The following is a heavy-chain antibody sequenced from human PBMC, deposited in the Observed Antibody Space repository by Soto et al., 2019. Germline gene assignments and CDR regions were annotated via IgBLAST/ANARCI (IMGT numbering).Heavy chain of an antibody. J-gene: IGHJ6*03. CDR2: INAGNGNT. V-gene: IGHV1-3*01. Sequence: QVKLVQSGAEVKKPGASVKVSCKASGYTFTSYAMHWVRQAPGQRLEWMGWINAGNGNTKYSQKFQGRVTITRDTSASTAYMELSSLRSEDTAVYYCARVDTAMAPYYYYYMDVWGKGTTVTVSS. CDR1: GYTFTSYA. CDR3: ARVDTAMAPYYYYYMDV. D-gene: IGHD5-18*01.